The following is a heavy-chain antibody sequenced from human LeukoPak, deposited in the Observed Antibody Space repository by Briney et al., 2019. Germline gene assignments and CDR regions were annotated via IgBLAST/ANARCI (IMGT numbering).Heavy chain of an antibody. CDR1: GFTVSSTY. CDR3: AKGAEDFGDSTTDY. D-gene: IGHD4-17*01. Sequence: PGGSLRLSCAASGFTVSSTYMHWVRQAPGKGLQWVSIIYNDAYGGNTYYADSVKGRFTISRDNSRNTVFLQMNSLRAEDTAVYYCAKGAEDFGDSTTDYWGQGTLVTVSS. J-gene: IGHJ4*02. V-gene: IGHV3-53*01. CDR2: IYNDAYGGNT.